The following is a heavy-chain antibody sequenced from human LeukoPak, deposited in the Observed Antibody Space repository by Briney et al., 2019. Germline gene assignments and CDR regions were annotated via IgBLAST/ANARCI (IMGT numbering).Heavy chain of an antibody. V-gene: IGHV3-21*01. CDR1: GFTFSSYS. D-gene: IGHD5-18*01. CDR3: ARGGYSYGLYDY. Sequence: GGSLRLSCAASGFTFSSYSMNWVRQAPGKGLEGVSSISSSSSYIYYADSVKGRFTISRDNAKNSLYLQMNSLRAEDTAVYYCARGGYSYGLYDYWGQGTLVTVSS. J-gene: IGHJ4*02. CDR2: ISSSSSYI.